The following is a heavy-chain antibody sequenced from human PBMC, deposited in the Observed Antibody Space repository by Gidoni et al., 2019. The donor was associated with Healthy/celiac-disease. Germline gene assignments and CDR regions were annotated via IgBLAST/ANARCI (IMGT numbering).Heavy chain of an antibody. CDR3: ARELESIYYYYGMDV. CDR1: GYTFTSYA. J-gene: IGHJ6*02. CDR2: INAGNGNT. V-gene: IGHV1-3*01. D-gene: IGHD1-1*01. Sequence: QVQLVQSGAEVKKPGASVQVSCKASGYTFTSYAMHWVRQAPGQRLEWMGWINAGNGNTKYSQKFQGRVTITRDTSASTAYMELSSLRSEDTAVYYCARELESIYYYYGMDVWGQGTTVTVSS.